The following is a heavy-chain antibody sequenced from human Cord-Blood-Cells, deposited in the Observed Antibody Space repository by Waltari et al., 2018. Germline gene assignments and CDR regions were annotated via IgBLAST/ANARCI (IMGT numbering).Heavy chain of an antibody. CDR1: VFTVRGYG. V-gene: IGHV3-7*01. CDR3: ARKRIVATIFDY. CDR2: IKQDGSEK. D-gene: IGHD5-12*01. J-gene: IGHJ4*02. Sequence: LAVSGAGLVLPRGSLTLPCAASVFTVRGYGVAWVRQAPGKGLEWVANIKQDGSEKYYVDSVKGRFTISRDNAKNSLYLQMNSLRAEDTAVYYCARKRIVATIFDYWGQGTLVTVSS.